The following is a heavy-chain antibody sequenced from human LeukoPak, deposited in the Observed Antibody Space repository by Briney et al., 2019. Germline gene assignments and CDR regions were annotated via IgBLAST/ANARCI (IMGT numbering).Heavy chain of an antibody. CDR1: GGTFSSYA. CDR3: ARDLRSTSCLDV. CDR2: IIPIFGTA. D-gene: IGHD2-2*01. V-gene: IGHV1-69*01. Sequence: SVKVSCKASGGTFSSYAISWVRQAPGQGLEWMGGIIPIFGTANYAQKFQGRVTITADESTSTAYMELSSLRSEDAAVYYCARDLRSTSCLDVWGKGTTVTVSS. J-gene: IGHJ6*04.